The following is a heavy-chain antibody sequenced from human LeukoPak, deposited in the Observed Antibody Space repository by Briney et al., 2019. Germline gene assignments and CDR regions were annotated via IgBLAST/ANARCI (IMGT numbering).Heavy chain of an antibody. CDR2: IRYDGSNK. Sequence: PGGSLRLSCAASGFTFSSYGMHWVRQAPGKGLEWVAFIRYDGSNKYYADSVKGRFTISRDNSKNTLYLQMNSLRAEDTAVYYCAKDLSRYGSGSYYNVPTLDYWGQGTLVTVSS. V-gene: IGHV3-30*02. CDR1: GFTFSSYG. J-gene: IGHJ4*02. D-gene: IGHD3-10*01. CDR3: AKDLSRYGSGSYYNVPTLDY.